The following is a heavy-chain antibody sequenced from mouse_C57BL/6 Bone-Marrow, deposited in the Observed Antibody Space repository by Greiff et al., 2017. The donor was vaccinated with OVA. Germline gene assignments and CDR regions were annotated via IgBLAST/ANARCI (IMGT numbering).Heavy chain of an antibody. D-gene: IGHD2-2*01. CDR2: IHPNSGST. V-gene: IGHV1-64*01. J-gene: IGHJ4*01. Sequence: VQLQQPGAELVKPGASVKLSCKASGYTFTSYWMHWVKQRPGQGLEWIGMIHPNSGSTNYNEKFKSKATLTVDKSSSTAYMQLSSLTSEDSAVYYCASIYYGYDCYAMDYWGQGTSVTVSS. CDR3: ASIYYGYDCYAMDY. CDR1: GYTFTSYW.